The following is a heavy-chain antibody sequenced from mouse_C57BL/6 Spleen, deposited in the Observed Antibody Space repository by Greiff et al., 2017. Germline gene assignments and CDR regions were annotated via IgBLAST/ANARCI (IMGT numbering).Heavy chain of an antibody. D-gene: IGHD1-1*01. V-gene: IGHV5-4*01. J-gene: IGHJ3*01. Sequence: EVQGVESGGGLVKPGGSLKLSCAASGFTFSSYAMSWVRQTPEKRLEWVATISDGGSYTYYPDNVKGRFTISRDNAKNNLYLQMSHLKSEDTAMYYCASEPPITTVVAKGFAYWGQGTLVTVSA. CDR3: ASEPPITTVVAKGFAY. CDR2: ISDGGSYT. CDR1: GFTFSSYA.